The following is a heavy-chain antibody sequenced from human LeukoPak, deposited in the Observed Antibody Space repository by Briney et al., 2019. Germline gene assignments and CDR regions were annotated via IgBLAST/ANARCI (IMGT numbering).Heavy chain of an antibody. CDR2: RYYSGFI. V-gene: IGHV4-39*01. D-gene: IGHD1-26*01. CDR1: DDSIISSDYY. CDR3: ARLKVGTTHPDY. Sequence: SETLSLTCAVSDDSIISSDYYWGWIRQPPGKGLEWIGSRYYSGFIYYNPSVKSRVTISVDTSKNQFSLQLTSVTAADTAVYYCARLKVGTTHPDYWGQGTLVTVSS. J-gene: IGHJ4*02.